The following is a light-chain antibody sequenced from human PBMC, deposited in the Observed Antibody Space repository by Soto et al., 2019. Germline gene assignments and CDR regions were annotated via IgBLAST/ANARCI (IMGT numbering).Light chain of an antibody. J-gene: IGKJ2*01. CDR2: AAS. CDR1: QSVTSY. Sequence: EVVLTQSPATLSLSPGERATLSCRASQSVTSYLAWYQQKPGQAPRLLIYAASNRATGIPARFSGSGSGTDFTLTISSLEPEDFAVYYCQQRSNWPPVYTFGQGTK. V-gene: IGKV3-11*01. CDR3: QQRSNWPPVYT.